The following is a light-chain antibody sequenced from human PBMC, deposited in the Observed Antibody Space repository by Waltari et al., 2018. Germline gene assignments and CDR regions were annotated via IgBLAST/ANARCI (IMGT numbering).Light chain of an antibody. J-gene: IGKJ1*01. CDR3: LQYNSNPPT. CDR1: QGIRTY. Sequence: DIQMTQPPSSLSASAGGRVTITCRASQGIRTYLNWYQQKPGKAPKRLIYAASSLESGVPSRFSGSGSGTDFTLTINSLQPEDFATYFCLQYNSNPPTFGQGTKVEIK. CDR2: AAS. V-gene: IGKV1-17*01.